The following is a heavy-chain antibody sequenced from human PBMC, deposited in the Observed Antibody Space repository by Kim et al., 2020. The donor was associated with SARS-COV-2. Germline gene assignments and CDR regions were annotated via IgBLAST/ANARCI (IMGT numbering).Heavy chain of an antibody. V-gene: IGHV4-39*02. J-gene: IGHJ4*02. Sequence: SETLSLTCSVSGDSMSESFYYWGWIRQPPGRGLEWIGTINYSGFTYYNPSLKSRVTVSIDTSKNHFYLNLSSVTAADTAVYYCAGRRWLQSGGFDYWGQGTLVTASS. D-gene: IGHD5-12*01. CDR2: INYSGFT. CDR1: GDSMSESFYY. CDR3: AGRRWLQSGGFDY.